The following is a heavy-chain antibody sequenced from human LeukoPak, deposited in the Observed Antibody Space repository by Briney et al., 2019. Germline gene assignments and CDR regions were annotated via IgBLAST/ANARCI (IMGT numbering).Heavy chain of an antibody. D-gene: IGHD2-21*01. J-gene: IGHJ6*03. CDR2: INPNSGGT. CDR3: ARGGSPIFYYYIGV. V-gene: IGHV1-2*02. Sequence: GASVKVSCKASGYTFTDYFMHWVRQAPGQGLEWMGWINPNSGGTNYAQRFQGRVTMTRDTSITTAYMELSRLRSDDTAVYYCARGGSPIFYYYIGVWGKGTTVTISS. CDR1: GYTFTDYF.